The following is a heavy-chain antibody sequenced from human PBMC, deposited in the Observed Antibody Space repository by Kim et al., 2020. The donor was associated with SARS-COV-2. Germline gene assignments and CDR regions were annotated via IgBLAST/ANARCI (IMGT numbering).Heavy chain of an antibody. J-gene: IGHJ5*01. Sequence: NYAQKFQGRVTMTRETSTSTAYMELSRLTSDDTAVYYCPRDGFSGAAFDSWGQGTLVTVSS. D-gene: IGHD3-10*01. CDR3: PRDGFSGAAFDS. V-gene: IGHV1-2*02.